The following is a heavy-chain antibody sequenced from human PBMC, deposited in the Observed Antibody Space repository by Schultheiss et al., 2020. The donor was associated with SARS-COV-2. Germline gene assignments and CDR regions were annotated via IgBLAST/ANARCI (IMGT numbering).Heavy chain of an antibody. Sequence: SQTLSLTCAVYGGSFSGYYWSWIRQHPGKGLEWIGYIYYSGSTYYNPSLKSRVTMSVDTSKNQFSLKLSSVTAADTAVYYCASGGSRAARRYYFDYWGQGTLVTVSS. CDR1: GGSFSGYY. J-gene: IGHJ4*02. D-gene: IGHD6-6*01. CDR2: IYYSGST. V-gene: IGHV4-34*01. CDR3: ASGGSRAARRYYFDY.